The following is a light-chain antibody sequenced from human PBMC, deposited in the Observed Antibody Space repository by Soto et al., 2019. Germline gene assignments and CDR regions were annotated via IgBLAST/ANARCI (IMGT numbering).Light chain of an antibody. CDR1: SSDVGGYNY. CDR2: DVS. Sequence: QSALTQPRSVSGSPGQSVTISCTGTSSDVGGYNYVSWYQQHPGNAPKLMIYDVSKRPSGVPDRFSGSKSGNTASLTISGPQAEDEADYYCCSYAGSYTWVFGGGTKLTVL. CDR3: CSYAGSYTWV. J-gene: IGLJ3*02. V-gene: IGLV2-11*01.